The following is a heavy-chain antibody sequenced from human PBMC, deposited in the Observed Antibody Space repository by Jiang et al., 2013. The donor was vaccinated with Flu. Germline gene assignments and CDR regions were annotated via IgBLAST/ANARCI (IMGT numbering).Heavy chain of an antibody. J-gene: IGHJ5*02. Sequence: SSVKVSCKASGGTFSSYAISWVRQAPGQGLEWMGRIIPILGIANYAQKFQGRVTITADKSTSTAYMELSSLRSEDTAVYYCARDLVCSSTSCYGKGYWFDPWGQGTLVTVSS. CDR1: GGTFSSYA. D-gene: IGHD2-2*01. CDR3: ARDLVCSSTSCYGKGYWFDP. CDR2: IIPILGIA. V-gene: IGHV1-69*04.